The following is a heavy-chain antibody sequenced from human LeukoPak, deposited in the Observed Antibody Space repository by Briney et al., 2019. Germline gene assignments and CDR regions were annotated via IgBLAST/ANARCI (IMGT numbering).Heavy chain of an antibody. J-gene: IGHJ4*02. CDR3: ARIIGPYGDYQTFDY. CDR1: GYTFTSYG. Sequence: ASVKVSCKASGYTFTSYGISWVRQAPGQGLEGMGWISAYNGNTNYAQKLQGRVTMTTNTSTSTAYMELRSLRSDDTAVYYCARIIGPYGDYQTFDYWGQGTLVTVSS. CDR2: ISAYNGNT. V-gene: IGHV1-18*01. D-gene: IGHD4-17*01.